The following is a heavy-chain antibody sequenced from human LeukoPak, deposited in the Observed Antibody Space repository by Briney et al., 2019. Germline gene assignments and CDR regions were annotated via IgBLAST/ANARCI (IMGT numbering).Heavy chain of an antibody. CDR3: GRDWGLGAAFDI. CDR1: GFTFSSYW. CDR2: INSDGSST. V-gene: IGHV3-74*01. J-gene: IGHJ3*02. D-gene: IGHD3-16*01. Sequence: GGSLRLSCAASGFTFSSYWMHWVRQVPGKGLVWVSRINSDGSSTSYADSVKGRFTISRDNAKNTLYLQMNSLSAEDTAVYYCGRDWGLGAAFDIWGQGTMVTVSS.